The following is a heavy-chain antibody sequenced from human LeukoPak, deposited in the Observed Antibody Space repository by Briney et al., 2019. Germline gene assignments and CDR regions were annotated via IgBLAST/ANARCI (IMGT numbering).Heavy chain of an antibody. D-gene: IGHD3-3*01. Sequence: SETLSLTCAVYGGSFSGYYWSWIRQPPGKGLEWIGEINHSGSTNYNPSLKSRVTISVDTSKNQFSLKLSSVTAADTAVYYCARGNRYYDFWSGSGTNYFDYWGQGTLVTVSS. CDR3: ARGNRYYDFWSGSGTNYFDY. CDR1: GGSFSGYY. CDR2: INHSGST. V-gene: IGHV4-34*01. J-gene: IGHJ4*02.